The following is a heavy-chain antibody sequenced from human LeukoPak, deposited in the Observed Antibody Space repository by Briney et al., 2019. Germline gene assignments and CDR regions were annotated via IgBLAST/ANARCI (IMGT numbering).Heavy chain of an antibody. J-gene: IGHJ4*02. Sequence: ASVKVSCKASGYTFTGYYMHWVRQAPGQGLEWMGWINPNSGGTNYAQKFQGRVTMTRDTSISTAYMELSRLRSGDTAVYYCARDLTEYYDSSGYYDYFDYWGQGTLVTVSS. V-gene: IGHV1-2*02. D-gene: IGHD3-22*01. CDR1: GYTFTGYY. CDR2: INPNSGGT. CDR3: ARDLTEYYDSSGYYDYFDY.